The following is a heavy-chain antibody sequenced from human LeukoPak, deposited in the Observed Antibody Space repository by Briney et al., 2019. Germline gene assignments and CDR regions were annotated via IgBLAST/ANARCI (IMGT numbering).Heavy chain of an antibody. CDR3: ARDRWELRLLFDY. D-gene: IGHD2-15*01. CDR2: ISSSGSPI. J-gene: IGHJ4*02. CDR1: GFTFSDHY. V-gene: IGHV3-11*04. Sequence: PGGSLRLSWAASGFTFSDHYMSWIRQAPGKGLGLVSYISSSGSPIYYADSVKGRFTVSRDNAKKSLYLQMNNLRAEDTAVYFCARDRWELRLLFDYWGQGSLVTVSS.